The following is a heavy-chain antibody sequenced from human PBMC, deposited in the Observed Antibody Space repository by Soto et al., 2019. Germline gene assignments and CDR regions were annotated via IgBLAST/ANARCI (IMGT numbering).Heavy chain of an antibody. V-gene: IGHV4-38-2*02. Sequence: SETLSLTCAVSGYSISSGYYWGWIRQPPGKGLEWIGSIYHSGSTYYNPSLKSRVTISVDTSKNQFSLQLSSVTAADTAVYYCARDSPRYYYDSSGYYDYWGQGTMVTVSS. CDR2: IYHSGST. CDR1: GYSISSGYY. CDR3: ARDSPRYYYDSSGYYDY. J-gene: IGHJ4*02. D-gene: IGHD3-22*01.